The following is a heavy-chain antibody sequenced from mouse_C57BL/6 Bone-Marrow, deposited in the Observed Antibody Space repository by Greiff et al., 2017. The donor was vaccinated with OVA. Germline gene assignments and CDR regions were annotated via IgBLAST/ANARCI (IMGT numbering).Heavy chain of an antibody. J-gene: IGHJ2*01. D-gene: IGHD2-4*01. Sequence: VQLQQSGPELVKPGASVKISCKASGYSFTSYYIHWVKQRPGQGLEWIGWIYPGSGNTKYNEKFKGKATLTADTSSSTAYMQLSRLTSEDSAVYYCAREGRVYYDYDVDYWGQGTTLTVSS. CDR2: IYPGSGNT. V-gene: IGHV1-66*01. CDR3: AREGRVYYDYDVDY. CDR1: GYSFTSYY.